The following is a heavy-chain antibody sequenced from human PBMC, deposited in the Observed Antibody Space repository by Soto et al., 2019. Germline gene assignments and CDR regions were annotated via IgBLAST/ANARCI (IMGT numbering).Heavy chain of an antibody. J-gene: IGHJ6*03. Sequence: ASVKVSCKASGYTFTGYYMHWVRQAPGQGLEWMGWINPNSGGTNYAQKFQGWVTMTRDTSISTAYMELSRLRSDDTAVYYCARFMGEGGKKDTYPYSAVWVKGTTDPVS. D-gene: IGHD2-15*01. CDR1: GYTFTGYY. V-gene: IGHV1-2*04. CDR3: ARFMGEGGKKDTYPYSAV. CDR2: INPNSGGT.